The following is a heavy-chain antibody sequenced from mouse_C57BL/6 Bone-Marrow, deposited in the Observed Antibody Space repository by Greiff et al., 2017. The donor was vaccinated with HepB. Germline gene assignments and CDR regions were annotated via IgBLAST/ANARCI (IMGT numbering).Heavy chain of an antibody. CDR3: ARDYYGYDAPWFAY. D-gene: IGHD2-2*01. J-gene: IGHJ3*01. V-gene: IGHV1-80*01. Sequence: VQLQQSGAELVKPGASVKISCKASGYAFSSYWMNWVKQRPGKGLEWIGQIYPGDGDTNYNGKFKGKATLTADKSSSTAYMQLSSLTSEDSAVYFCARDYYGYDAPWFAYWGQGTLVTVSA. CDR2: IYPGDGDT. CDR1: GYAFSSYW.